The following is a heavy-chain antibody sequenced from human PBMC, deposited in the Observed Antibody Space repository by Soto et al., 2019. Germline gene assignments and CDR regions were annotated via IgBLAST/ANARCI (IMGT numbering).Heavy chain of an antibody. J-gene: IGHJ6*03. D-gene: IGHD3-3*01. V-gene: IGHV4-31*03. CDR2: IYYSGST. CDR3: ARDRITIFGAGNYYYYYMDV. CDR1: GGSISSGGYY. Sequence: QVQLQESGPGLVKPSQTLSLTCTVSGGSISSGGYYWSWIRQHPGKGLEWIGYIYYSGSTYYNPSLKGRVTISVDTSKNQCSLKLSSVTAADTAVYYCARDRITIFGAGNYYYYYMDVWGKGTTVTVSS.